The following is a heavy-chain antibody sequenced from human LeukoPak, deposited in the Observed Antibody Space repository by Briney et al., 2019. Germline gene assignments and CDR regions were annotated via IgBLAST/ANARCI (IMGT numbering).Heavy chain of an antibody. CDR3: ARVPTDITMIVVAYWGGYYFDY. Sequence: ASVKVSCKASGYTFTSYDINWVRQATGQGLEWMGWMNPNSGNTGYAQKFQGRVTMTRNTSISTAYMELSSLRSEDTAVYYCARVPTDITMIVVAYWGGYYFDYWGQGTLVTVSS. V-gene: IGHV1-8*01. J-gene: IGHJ4*02. D-gene: IGHD3-22*01. CDR1: GYTFTSYD. CDR2: MNPNSGNT.